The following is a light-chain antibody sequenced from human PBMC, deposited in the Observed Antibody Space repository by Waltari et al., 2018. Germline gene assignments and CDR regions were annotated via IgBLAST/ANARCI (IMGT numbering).Light chain of an antibody. CDR2: SAS. CDR3: QQSYSAPLH. J-gene: IGKJ4*01. V-gene: IGKV1-39*01. CDR1: QAISTY. Sequence: DTLMTQSPSPPSASVGDTVPLTCRPTQAISTYVNWYKKTPRMAPTPLIFSASTLHRGVSSRFRGSGSGTDFTLTITDLQPDDFATYYCQQSYSAPLHFGGGTRVDI.